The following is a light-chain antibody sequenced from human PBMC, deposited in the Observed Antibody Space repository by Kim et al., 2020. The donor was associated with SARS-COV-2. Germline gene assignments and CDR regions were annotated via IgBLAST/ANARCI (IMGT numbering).Light chain of an antibody. CDR3: QQYGSSPLT. Sequence: SPGEGATLPCRASQSVRSSYLAWYQQKPGQAPRLLIYGASSRATGIPDRFSGSGSGTDFTLTISRLEPEDFAVYYCQQYGSSPLTFGGGTKVDIK. J-gene: IGKJ4*01. CDR2: GAS. CDR1: QSVRSSY. V-gene: IGKV3-20*01.